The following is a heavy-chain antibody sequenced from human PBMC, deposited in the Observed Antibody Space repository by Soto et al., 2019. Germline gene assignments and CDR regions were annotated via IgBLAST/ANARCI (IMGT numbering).Heavy chain of an antibody. J-gene: IGHJ4*02. CDR1: GYTFTSYS. Sequence: VASVKVSCKASGYTFTSYSISWVQQAPGQGLEWMGWISAYNGNKNYAQKLQGRVTMTTDTSTSTAYMELRSLRSDDTAVYYCARSRTPLTTNYDFWSGYRHIDYWGQGTLVTVSS. CDR3: ARSRTPLTTNYDFWSGYRHIDY. D-gene: IGHD3-3*01. CDR2: ISAYNGNK. V-gene: IGHV1-18*01.